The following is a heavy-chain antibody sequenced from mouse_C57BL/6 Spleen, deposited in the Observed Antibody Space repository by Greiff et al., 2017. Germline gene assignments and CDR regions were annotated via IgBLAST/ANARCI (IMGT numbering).Heavy chain of an antibody. J-gene: IGHJ1*03. CDR2: IRNKDNGYTT. CDR3: SRLYGNYVWYFDD. D-gene: IGHD2-1*01. CDR1: GFTFTGYY. V-gene: IGHV7-3*01. Sequence: EVQLVESGGGLVQPGGSLSLSCAASGFTFTGYYMSWVRQTPGKALEWLGVIRNKDNGYTTEYNASVKGRFTISRDNSQSILNLQMHAMRPEDRATDYWSRLYGNYVWYFDDWGKGTPVTVSS.